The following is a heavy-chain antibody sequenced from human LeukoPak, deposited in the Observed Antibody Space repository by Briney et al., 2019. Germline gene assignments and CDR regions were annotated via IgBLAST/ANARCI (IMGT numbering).Heavy chain of an antibody. CDR2: ISSSSSYI. Sequence: GGSLRLSCAASGFTFSSYSMNWVRQAPGKGLEWVSSISSSSSYIYYADPVKGRFTISRDNAKNSLYLQMNSLRAEDTAVYYCARDQDYYDSSGYSSSFDYWGQGTLVTVSS. J-gene: IGHJ4*02. CDR1: GFTFSSYS. CDR3: ARDQDYYDSSGYSSSFDY. D-gene: IGHD3-22*01. V-gene: IGHV3-21*01.